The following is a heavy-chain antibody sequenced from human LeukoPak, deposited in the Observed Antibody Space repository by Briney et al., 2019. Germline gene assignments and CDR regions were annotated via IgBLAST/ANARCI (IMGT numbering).Heavy chain of an antibody. CDR1: GGSISSYY. V-gene: IGHV4-4*09. Sequence: KPSETLSLTCTVSGGSISSYYWSWIRQPPGKGLEWIGYIYTSGSTNYNPSLKSRVTISVDTSKNQFSLKLSSVTAADTAVYYCARHSPEYDSSGYYQGWFFDYWGQGTLVTVSS. D-gene: IGHD3-22*01. J-gene: IGHJ4*02. CDR3: ARHSPEYDSSGYYQGWFFDY. CDR2: IYTSGST.